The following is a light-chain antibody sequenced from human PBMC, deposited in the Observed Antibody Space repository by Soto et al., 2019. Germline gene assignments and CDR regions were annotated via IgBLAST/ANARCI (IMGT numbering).Light chain of an antibody. Sequence: QSALTQPASVSGSPGQSITISCTGTSSDVGRYHLVSWYQQHPGKALKLMIFEDTERPSGVSNRFSGSKSGNTASLTISGLQTEDEADYYCCSYAGGTSVVFGGGTKLTVL. V-gene: IGLV2-23*01. J-gene: IGLJ2*01. CDR1: SSDVGRYHL. CDR3: CSYAGGTSVV. CDR2: EDT.